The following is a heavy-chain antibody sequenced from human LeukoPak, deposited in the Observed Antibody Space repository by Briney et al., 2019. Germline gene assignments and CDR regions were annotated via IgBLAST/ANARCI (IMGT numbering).Heavy chain of an antibody. CDR2: IIPIFGTA. D-gene: IGHD3-10*01. V-gene: IGHV1-69*01. CDR3: VAVVRGVGYYYYYYGMDV. Sequence: SVKVSCKASGGTFSSYAISWVRQAPGQGLEWMGGIIPIFGTANYAQKFQGRVTITADESTSTAYMELSSLRSEDTAVYYCVAVVRGVGYYYYYYGMDVWGQGTTVTVSS. J-gene: IGHJ6*02. CDR1: GGTFSSYA.